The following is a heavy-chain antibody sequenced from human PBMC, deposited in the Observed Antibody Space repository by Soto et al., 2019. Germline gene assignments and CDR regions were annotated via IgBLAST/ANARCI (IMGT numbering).Heavy chain of an antibody. CDR3: TRANYDILTGYPRTFDY. D-gene: IGHD3-9*01. J-gene: IGHJ4*02. V-gene: IGHV3-49*03. CDR2: IRSKAYGGTT. Sequence: GGSLRLSCTASGFRFGDYGMSWLRQAPGKGLEWVGFIRSKAYGGTTEYAASVKGRFTISRDDSKSIAYLQMNSLKTEDTAVYYCTRANYDILTGYPRTFDYWGQGTLVTVSS. CDR1: GFRFGDYG.